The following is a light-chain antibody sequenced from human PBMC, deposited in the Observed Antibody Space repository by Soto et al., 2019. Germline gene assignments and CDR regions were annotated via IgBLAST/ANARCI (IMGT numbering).Light chain of an antibody. Sequence: DIQMTQSPSSLSASVGDRVTITCRASQSISSYLNWYQQKPGKAPKLLIYAASSLQSGVPSRFSGSGSGTDFTITISSLQPDDFATYYCQQSYRMYTFGQGTKLEIK. CDR1: QSISSY. J-gene: IGKJ2*01. CDR3: QQSYRMYT. CDR2: AAS. V-gene: IGKV1-39*01.